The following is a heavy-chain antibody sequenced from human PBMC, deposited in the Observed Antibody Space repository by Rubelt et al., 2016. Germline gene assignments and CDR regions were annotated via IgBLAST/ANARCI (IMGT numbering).Heavy chain of an antibody. J-gene: IGHJ4*02. Sequence: QVRLQESGPGLVKPSETLSLTCTVSGGSISPYYWNWIRPPPGQGLEWIGYIQNRGSTNYNPFLQSRVTISLDTSKNPLSLKLGSVTAADTAVYYCAAAPDSSGYYGNVDYWGQGTLVTVSS. CDR1: GGSISPYY. D-gene: IGHD3-22*01. CDR2: IQNRGST. V-gene: IGHV4-59*08. CDR3: AAAPDSSGYYGNVDY.